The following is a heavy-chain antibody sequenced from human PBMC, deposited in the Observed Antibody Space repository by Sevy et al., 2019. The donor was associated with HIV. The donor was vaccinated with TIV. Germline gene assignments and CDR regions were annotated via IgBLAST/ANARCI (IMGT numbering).Heavy chain of an antibody. CDR3: AKDRVVVVPAAPGLGYYYGMDV. D-gene: IGHD2-2*01. CDR2: IRYDGSNK. V-gene: IGHV3-30*02. J-gene: IGHJ6*02. Sequence: GGSLRLSCAASGFTFNYYGMYWVRQAPGKGLEWVSFIRYDGSNKDYADSVKGRFTISRDNCKNTVYLQMNSLRVEDTAVYHCAKDRVVVVPAAPGLGYYYGMDVWGQGTTVTVSS. CDR1: GFTFNYYG.